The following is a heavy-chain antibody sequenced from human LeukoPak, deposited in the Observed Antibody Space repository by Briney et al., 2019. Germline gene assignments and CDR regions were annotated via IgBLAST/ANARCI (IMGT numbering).Heavy chain of an antibody. V-gene: IGHV3-30*04. CDR1: GFIFGSYA. D-gene: IGHD3-9*01. CDR3: ARGGYFDPFDY. J-gene: IGHJ4*02. Sequence: PGRSLRLSCAASGFIFGSYAMHWVRQAPGKGLEWVAVISYDGSNKYYADSMKGRFTISRDNSKNTLYLQMNSLSAEDTAVYYCARGGYFDPFDYWGQGTLVTVSS. CDR2: ISYDGSNK.